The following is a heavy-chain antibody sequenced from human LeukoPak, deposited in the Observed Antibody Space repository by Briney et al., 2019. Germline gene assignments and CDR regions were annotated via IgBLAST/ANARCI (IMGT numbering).Heavy chain of an antibody. Sequence: GGSLRLSCAASGLTFTGYSMIWVRQAPGKGVEWISFTTTSSNTIYYADSVKGRFTISRDNAKKSLYLQMDSLREEDTAVYYCARVGGATLVTMYFDYWGQGTLVTVSS. D-gene: IGHD4-23*01. J-gene: IGHJ4*02. V-gene: IGHV3-48*02. CDR1: GLTFTGYS. CDR2: TTTSSNTI. CDR3: ARVGGATLVTMYFDY.